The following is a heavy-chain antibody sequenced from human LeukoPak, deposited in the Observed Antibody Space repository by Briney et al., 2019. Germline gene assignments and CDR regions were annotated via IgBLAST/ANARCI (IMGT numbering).Heavy chain of an antibody. CDR1: GFTFSSFA. D-gene: IGHD2-21*02. V-gene: IGHV3-30*02. Sequence: GGSLRLSCAASGFTFSSFAMSWVRQAPGKGLEWVAVIWYGGSNKYYADSVKGRFTISRDNSKNTLYLQMNSLRAEDTAVYYCAKESDNDAFDIWGQGTMVTVSS. J-gene: IGHJ3*02. CDR3: AKESDNDAFDI. CDR2: IWYGGSNK.